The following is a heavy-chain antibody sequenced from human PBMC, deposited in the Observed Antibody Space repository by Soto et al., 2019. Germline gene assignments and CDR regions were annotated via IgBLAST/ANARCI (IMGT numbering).Heavy chain of an antibody. CDR2: IRSKANSYAT. V-gene: IGHV3-73*01. D-gene: IGHD3-10*01. Sequence: GGSLRLSCAASGFTFSGSAMHWVRQASGKGLEWVGRIRSKANSYATAYAASVKGRFTISRDDSKNTAYLQMNSLKTEDTAVYYCTRAMVRGAHFDYWGQGTRVTVSA. J-gene: IGHJ4*02. CDR3: TRAMVRGAHFDY. CDR1: GFTFSGSA.